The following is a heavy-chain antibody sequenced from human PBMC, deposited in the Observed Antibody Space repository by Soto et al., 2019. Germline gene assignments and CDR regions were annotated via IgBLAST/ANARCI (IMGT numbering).Heavy chain of an antibody. D-gene: IGHD2-15*01. V-gene: IGHV5-51*01. Sequence: GSLKISCKGSGYSFTSYWIGWVRQMPWKGLEWMGIIYPGDSDTRYSPSFQGQVTISAGKSISTAYLQWSSLKASDTAMYYCARLGPRVRAAERVSNWFDPWGQGTLVTVSS. CDR2: IYPGDSDT. CDR1: GYSFTSYW. J-gene: IGHJ5*02. CDR3: ARLGPRVRAAERVSNWFDP.